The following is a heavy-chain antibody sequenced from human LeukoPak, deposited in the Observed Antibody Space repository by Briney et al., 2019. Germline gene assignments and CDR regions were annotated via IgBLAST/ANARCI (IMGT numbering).Heavy chain of an antibody. CDR3: AMSGVGATRDYYFDY. J-gene: IGHJ4*02. CDR1: GFTFSSYA. Sequence: GGSLRLSCAASGFTFSSYAMHWVRQAPGKGLEWVAVISYDGSNKYYADSVKGRFTISRDNAKNSLYLQMNSLRAEDTAVYYCAMSGVGATRDYYFDYWGQGTLVTVSS. V-gene: IGHV3-30*04. CDR2: ISYDGSNK. D-gene: IGHD1-26*01.